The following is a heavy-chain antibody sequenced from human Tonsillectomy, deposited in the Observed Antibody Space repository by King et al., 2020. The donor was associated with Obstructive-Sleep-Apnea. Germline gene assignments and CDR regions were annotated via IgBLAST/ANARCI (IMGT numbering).Heavy chain of an antibody. Sequence: VQLVESGGGLVQPGGSLRLPCAASGFTFSNSWMHWVRQAPGKGLVWVSHINSDESSTNYADSVKGRFTISRDNAKNTVYLQMNSLRAEDTAVYYCARDRGYIPDYWGQGTLVTVSS. CDR3: ARDRGYIPDY. CDR1: GFTFSNSW. D-gene: IGHD2-2*02. CDR2: INSDESST. J-gene: IGHJ4*02. V-gene: IGHV3-74*01.